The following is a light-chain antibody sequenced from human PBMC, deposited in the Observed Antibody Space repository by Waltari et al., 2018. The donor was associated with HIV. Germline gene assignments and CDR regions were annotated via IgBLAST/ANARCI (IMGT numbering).Light chain of an antibody. Sequence: QSVLTQPPSASGTPGQRVTISCSGSSSNIGSKPVNWYQQLPGTAPKLLSYSNNQRPSGVPDRFSGSKSGTSASLAISGLQSEDEADYYCAAWDDSLNGWVFGGGTKLTVL. CDR3: AAWDDSLNGWV. J-gene: IGLJ3*02. V-gene: IGLV1-44*01. CDR2: SNN. CDR1: SSNIGSKP.